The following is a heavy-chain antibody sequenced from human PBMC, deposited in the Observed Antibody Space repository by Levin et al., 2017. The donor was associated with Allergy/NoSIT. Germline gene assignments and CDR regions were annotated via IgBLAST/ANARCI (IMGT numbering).Heavy chain of an antibody. D-gene: IGHD3-22*01. CDR1: GGSISSGGYS. CDR3: AREKDSSGYADY. J-gene: IGHJ4*02. Sequence: SQTLSLTCAVSGGSISSGGYSWSWIRQPPGKGLEWIGYIYHRGSTYYNPSLKSRVTISVDRSKNQFSLKLSSVTAADTAVYYCAREKDSSGYADYWGQGTLVTVSS. CDR2: IYHRGST. V-gene: IGHV4-30-2*01.